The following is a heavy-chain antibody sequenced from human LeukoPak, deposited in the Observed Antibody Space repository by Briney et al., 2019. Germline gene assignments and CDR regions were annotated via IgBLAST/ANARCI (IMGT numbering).Heavy chain of an antibody. Sequence: GESLQISCKGSGHSFTSYWIGWVRQMPGKGLEWMGIIYPGDSDTRYSPSFQGQVTISADKSISTAYPQWSSLKASDTAMYYCARHHNTALDYWGQGTLVTVSS. CDR1: GHSFTSYW. V-gene: IGHV5-51*01. CDR3: ARHHNTALDY. D-gene: IGHD5-18*01. CDR2: IYPGDSDT. J-gene: IGHJ4*02.